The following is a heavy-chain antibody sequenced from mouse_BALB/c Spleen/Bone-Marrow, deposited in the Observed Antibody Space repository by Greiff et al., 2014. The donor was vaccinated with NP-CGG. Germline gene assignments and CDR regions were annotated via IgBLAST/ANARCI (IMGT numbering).Heavy chain of an antibody. CDR3: TRDRGVQGYAMDY. J-gene: IGHJ4*01. V-gene: IGHV5-4*02. CDR2: ISDGGSYI. CDR1: GFTFSDFY. D-gene: IGHD2-14*01. Sequence: EVQLVESGGGLVKPGGSLKLSCAASGFTFSDFYMYWVRQTPEKRLEWVATISDGGSYIYYPDSVKGRFTISRDDAKNNLYLQMCSLKSEDTAMYYCTRDRGVQGYAMDYWGQGTSVTVSS.